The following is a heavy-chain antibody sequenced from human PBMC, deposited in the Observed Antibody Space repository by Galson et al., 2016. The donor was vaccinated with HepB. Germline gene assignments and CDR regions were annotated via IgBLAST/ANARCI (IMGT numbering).Heavy chain of an antibody. D-gene: IGHD1-26*01. V-gene: IGHV7-4-1*02. CDR2: INTNTGNP. Sequence: SVKVSCKASGYTFTSSGINWVRQAPGQGLEWMGWINTNTGNPTYGERFTGRFVFSLDTSVSTTYLEISSLKTEDTAVYYFAKTGAILRRCCFDPWGQGTLVTVSS. CDR3: AKTGAILRRCCFDP. J-gene: IGHJ5*02. CDR1: GYTFTSSG.